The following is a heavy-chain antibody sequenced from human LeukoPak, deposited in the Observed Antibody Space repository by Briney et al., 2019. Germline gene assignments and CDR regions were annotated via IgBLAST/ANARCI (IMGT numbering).Heavy chain of an antibody. V-gene: IGHV3-23*01. CDR2: ISGSGGSI. J-gene: IGHJ6*02. Sequence: GGSLRLSCAASGFTFSSYAMSWVRQAPGKGLEWVSTISGSGGSIFYADSVKGRFTISRDNSRNTLYLQMNSLRAEDTAIYYCAKDDYSYYAMDVWGRGTTVTVSS. CDR3: AKDDYSYYAMDV. CDR1: GFTFSSYA.